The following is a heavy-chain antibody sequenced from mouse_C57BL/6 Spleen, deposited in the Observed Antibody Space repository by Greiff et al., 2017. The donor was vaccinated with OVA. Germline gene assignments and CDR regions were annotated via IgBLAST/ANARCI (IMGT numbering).Heavy chain of an antibody. CDR2: INPSNGGT. D-gene: IGHD2-1*01. V-gene: IGHV1-53*01. CDR3: AGYGNYGLYYFDY. J-gene: IGHJ2*01. Sequence: QVQLQQPGTELVKPGASVKLSCKASGYTFTSYWMHWVKQRPGQGLEWIGNINPSNGGTNYNEKFKSKATLTVDKSSSTAYMQLSSLTSEDAAVDYCAGYGNYGLYYFDYWGQGTTLTVSS. CDR1: GYTFTSYW.